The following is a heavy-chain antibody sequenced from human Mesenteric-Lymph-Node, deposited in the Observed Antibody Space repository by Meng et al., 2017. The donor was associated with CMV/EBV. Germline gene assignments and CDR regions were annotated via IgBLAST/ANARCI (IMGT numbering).Heavy chain of an antibody. V-gene: IGHV3-48*04. CDR2: IGTGSTK. D-gene: IGHD3-22*01. CDR1: GFSLSIYS. CDR3: ARDAEIFDINTSGYKY. Sequence: GGSLRLSCTASGFSLSIYSMSWVRQAPGKGLEWVAYIGTGSTKYYADSLEGRFTVSRDDAKNSLYLQMNSLRGEDTAVYYCARDAEIFDINTSGYKYWGQGALVTVSS. J-gene: IGHJ4*02.